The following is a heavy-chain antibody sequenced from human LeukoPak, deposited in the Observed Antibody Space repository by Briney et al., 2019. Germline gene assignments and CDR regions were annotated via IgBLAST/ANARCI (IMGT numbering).Heavy chain of an antibody. D-gene: IGHD3-10*01. CDR2: ISNDGSNE. V-gene: IGHV3-30*18. Sequence: GGSLRLSCAASGFTFSSYGMHWVRQAPGKGPEWVAVISNDGSNEYYADSVKGRFTISRDNSKNTLYLQMNSLRAEDTAVYYCAKEREWFGELPLGYWGQGTLVTVSS. CDR1: GFTFSSYG. CDR3: AKEREWFGELPLGY. J-gene: IGHJ4*02.